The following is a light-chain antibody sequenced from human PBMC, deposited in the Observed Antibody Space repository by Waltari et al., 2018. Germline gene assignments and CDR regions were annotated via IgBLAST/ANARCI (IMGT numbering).Light chain of an antibody. CDR1: QYIVSN. V-gene: IGKV3-15*01. CDR2: GAS. CDR3: LQYGDWPPWT. J-gene: IGKJ1*01. Sequence: EKVMTQPPATLSMSPGEPASPTCRASQYIVSNLAWYQQRPGQAPRLLIYGASSRATGVPARFSGSWSGTHFTLTISSLQSEDFAVYFCLQYGDWPPWTFGQGTKVEFK.